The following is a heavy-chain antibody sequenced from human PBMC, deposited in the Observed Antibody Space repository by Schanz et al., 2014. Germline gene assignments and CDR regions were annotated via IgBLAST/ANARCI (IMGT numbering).Heavy chain of an antibody. CDR1: GFTLSSYG. D-gene: IGHD3-10*01. V-gene: IGHV3-48*01. CDR3: ARNRGG. Sequence: VRLVESGGGVVQPGRSLRLSCAASGFTLSSYGMHWVRQAPGKGLEWVSCISSSSSTRYYADSVKGRFTITRDNAKNSLLLQMNSLRAEDTAVYYCARNRGGRGQGTLVTVSS. J-gene: IGHJ4*02. CDR2: ISSSSSTR.